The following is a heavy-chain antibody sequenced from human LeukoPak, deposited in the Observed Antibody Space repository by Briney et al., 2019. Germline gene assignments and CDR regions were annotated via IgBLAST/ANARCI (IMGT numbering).Heavy chain of an antibody. CDR3: ARDKSHGDSEDY. D-gene: IGHD4-17*01. V-gene: IGHV1-69*13. CDR2: IIPIFGTA. J-gene: IGHJ4*02. Sequence: SVKVSCKASGGTFSSYAISWVRQAPGQGLEWMGGIIPIFGTANYAQKFQGRVMITADESTSTAYMELSSLRSEDTAVYYCARDKSHGDSEDYWGQGTLVTVSS. CDR1: GGTFSSYA.